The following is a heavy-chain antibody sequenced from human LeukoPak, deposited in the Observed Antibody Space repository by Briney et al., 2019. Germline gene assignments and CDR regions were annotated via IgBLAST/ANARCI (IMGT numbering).Heavy chain of an antibody. Sequence: PSETLSLTCAVYGGSFSGYYWSWIRQPPGKGLEWIGEINHSGSTNYNPSLKSRVTISVDTSKNQFSLKLSSVTAADTAVYYCARGGNCSGGSCYDPWGQGTLVTVSS. J-gene: IGHJ5*02. CDR1: GGSFSGYY. D-gene: IGHD2-15*01. V-gene: IGHV4-34*01. CDR3: ARGGNCSGGSCYDP. CDR2: INHSGST.